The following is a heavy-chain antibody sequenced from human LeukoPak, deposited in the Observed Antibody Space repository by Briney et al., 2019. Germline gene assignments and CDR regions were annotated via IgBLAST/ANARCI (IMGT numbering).Heavy chain of an antibody. V-gene: IGHV3-33*06. Sequence: QPGGSLRLSCAASGFTFSNYGMYWVRQAPGKGLEWVAVIWYDGSNKYYADSVKGRFTISRDNFKNTLYLQMSSLRAEDTAVYYCAKDPFHYYDDSSGYYFDFWGQGTLVTVSS. CDR1: GFTFSNYG. D-gene: IGHD3-22*01. CDR2: IWYDGSNK. J-gene: IGHJ4*02. CDR3: AKDPFHYYDDSSGYYFDF.